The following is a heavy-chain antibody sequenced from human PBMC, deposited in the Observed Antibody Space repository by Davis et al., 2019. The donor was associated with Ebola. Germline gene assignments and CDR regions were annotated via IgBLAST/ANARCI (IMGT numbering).Heavy chain of an antibody. V-gene: IGHV4-61*01. D-gene: IGHD5-18*01. J-gene: IGHJ4*02. Sequence: MPSETLSLTCTVSGGSISSSSYYWGWIRQPPGKGLEWIGYIYYSGSTNYNPSLKSRVTISVDTSKNQFPLKLSSVTAADTAVYYCASSDTAMVYYFDYWGQGTLVTVSS. CDR2: IYYSGST. CDR1: GGSISSSSYY. CDR3: ASSDTAMVYYFDY.